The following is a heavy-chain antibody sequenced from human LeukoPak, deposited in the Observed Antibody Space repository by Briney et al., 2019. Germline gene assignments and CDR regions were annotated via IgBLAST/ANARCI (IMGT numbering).Heavy chain of an antibody. V-gene: IGHV3-30*03. CDR3: ARDAVDTANAV. Sequence: GRSLRLSCAASGFTFSSYGMHWVRQAPGKGLEWVAVISYDGSNKYYADSVKGRFTISRDSSKNTLYLQMNSLRAEDTAVYYCARDAVDTANAVWGQGTTVTVSS. CDR2: ISYDGSNK. CDR1: GFTFSSYG. J-gene: IGHJ6*02. D-gene: IGHD5-18*01.